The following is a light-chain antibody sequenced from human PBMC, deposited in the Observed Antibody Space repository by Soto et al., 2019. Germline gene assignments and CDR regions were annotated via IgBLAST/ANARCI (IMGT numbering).Light chain of an antibody. V-gene: IGKV3-11*01. CDR1: QSVSSY. CDR3: QQRSNWPLT. CDR2: DAS. J-gene: IGKJ4*01. Sequence: EIVLTQSPATLSLSPGERATLSCRASQSVSSYLAWYQQKLGQAPRLLIYDASNRATGIPARFSGSGSGTDFTLTISSLEPEDFAVYYGQQRSNWPLTFGGGTKVEIK.